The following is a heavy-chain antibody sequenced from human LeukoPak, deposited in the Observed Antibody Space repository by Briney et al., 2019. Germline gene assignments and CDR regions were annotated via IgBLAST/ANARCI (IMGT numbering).Heavy chain of an antibody. CDR2: IWYDGSNK. CDR3: ATTDFDY. Sequence: GRSLRLSCAASGFTFSNYGMHWVRQAPGRGLEWVAVIWYDGSNKYYADSVKGRFTISRDNSKNTLYLQMSSLRAEDTAVYCCATTDFDYWGQGTLVTVSS. J-gene: IGHJ4*02. D-gene: IGHD1-1*01. CDR1: GFTFSNYG. V-gene: IGHV3-33*01.